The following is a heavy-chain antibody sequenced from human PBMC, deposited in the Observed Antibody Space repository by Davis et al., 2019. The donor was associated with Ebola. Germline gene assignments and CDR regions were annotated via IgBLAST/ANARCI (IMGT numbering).Heavy chain of an antibody. J-gene: IGHJ4*02. CDR1: GFIFSRYW. V-gene: IGHV3-74*01. CDR2: VKSDGSEI. Sequence: GESLKISCTASGFIFSRYWMQWVRQAPGSGLIWVSRVKSDGSEINYADSVKGRFTISRDNAKNTLYLQMNSLRVEDTAIYYCAKGRGYGDSKNKYYFDYWGQGSLVTVSS. CDR3: AKGRGYGDSKNKYYFDY. D-gene: IGHD4-17*01.